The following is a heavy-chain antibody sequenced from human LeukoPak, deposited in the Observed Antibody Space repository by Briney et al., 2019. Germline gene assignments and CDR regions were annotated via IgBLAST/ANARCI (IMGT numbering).Heavy chain of an antibody. J-gene: IGHJ6*03. CDR3: ASSYGIKGYYYYYYMDV. V-gene: IGHV7-4-1*02. CDR1: GYTFTSYA. Sequence: ASVKVSCKASGYTFTSYAMNWVRQAPGQGLEWMGWINTNTGNPTYAQGFTGRFVFSLDTSVSTAYLQISSLKAEDTAVYYCASSYGIKGYYYYYYMDVWGKGTTVTVSS. CDR2: INTNTGNP. D-gene: IGHD3-16*01.